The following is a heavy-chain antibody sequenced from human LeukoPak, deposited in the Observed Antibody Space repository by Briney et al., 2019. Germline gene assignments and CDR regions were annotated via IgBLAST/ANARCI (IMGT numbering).Heavy chain of an antibody. V-gene: IGHV3-7*01. Sequence: GGSLRLSCAASGFIFSDYWMNWVRQAPGKGLEWVANIKLDGSEKYYVDSVKGRFTISRDNAKNSLYLQMNSLRAEDTAVYYCARVKGAYRYGSDHWGQGTLVTVSS. CDR2: IKLDGSEK. CDR1: GFIFSDYW. J-gene: IGHJ5*02. D-gene: IGHD5-18*01. CDR3: ARVKGAYRYGSDH.